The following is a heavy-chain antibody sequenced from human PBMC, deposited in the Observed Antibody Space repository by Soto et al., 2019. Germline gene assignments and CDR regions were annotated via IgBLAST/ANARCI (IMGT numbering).Heavy chain of an antibody. D-gene: IGHD4-17*01. CDR3: AQPPNDYGDYPEWYFDL. CDR1: GVTFSSYA. J-gene: IGHJ2*01. CDR2: IIPIFGTA. Sequence: QVQLVQSGAEVKKPGSSVKVSCKASGVTFSSYAISWVRQAPGQGLEWMGGIIPIFGTANYAQKFQGRVTITADESTSTAHLELSSLRSEDTAVYYCAQPPNDYGDYPEWYFDLWGRGTLVTVSS. V-gene: IGHV1-69*12.